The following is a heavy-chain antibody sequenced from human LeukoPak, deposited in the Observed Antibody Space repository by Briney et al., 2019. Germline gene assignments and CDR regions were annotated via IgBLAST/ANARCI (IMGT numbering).Heavy chain of an antibody. CDR2: INSDESST. Sequence: PGGSLRLSCAASGFTFSSYWMHWVRQAPGNGLVGVSRINSDESSTSYADSVKGRFTISRDNAKNTLYLQMNSLRAEDTAVYYCARSRWLAGFSFDYWGQGTLVTASS. CDR3: ARSRWLAGFSFDY. CDR1: GFTFSSYW. J-gene: IGHJ4*02. V-gene: IGHV3-74*01. D-gene: IGHD6-19*01.